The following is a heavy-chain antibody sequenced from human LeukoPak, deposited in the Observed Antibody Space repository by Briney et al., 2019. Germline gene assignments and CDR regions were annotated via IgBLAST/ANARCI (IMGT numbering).Heavy chain of an antibody. J-gene: IGHJ4*02. CDR3: AKDPVSGDHY. V-gene: IGHV3-30*02. CDR1: GFTFSSYG. D-gene: IGHD7-27*01. Sequence: PGGSLRLSCAASGFTFSSYGMHWVRQAPGKGLEGVAFIRYDGSNKYYADSVKGRFTISRNNSKNTLYLQMNSLRAEDTAVYYCAKDPVSGDHYWGQGTLVTVSS. CDR2: IRYDGSNK.